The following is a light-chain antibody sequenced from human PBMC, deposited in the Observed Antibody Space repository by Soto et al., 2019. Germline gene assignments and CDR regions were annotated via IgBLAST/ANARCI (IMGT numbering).Light chain of an antibody. J-gene: IGKJ5*01. V-gene: IGKV1-39*01. CDR1: QSINTS. CDR3: QQTYSPPSIT. CDR2: GAS. Sequence: DIQMTQSPSSLSASVGDRVTITCRASQSINTSLNWYQQQPGKAPKVLLYGASSLQGGVPSRFSGSGSGSDFTLTIISLQPEDFAIYYCQQTYSPPSITFGQGTRLDIK.